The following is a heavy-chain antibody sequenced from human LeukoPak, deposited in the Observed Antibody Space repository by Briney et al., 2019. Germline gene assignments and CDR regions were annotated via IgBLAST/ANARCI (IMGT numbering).Heavy chain of an antibody. CDR3: AKEKYYYDTSGYYPFDY. Sequence: GGSLRLSCAASGFTFSSYEMNWVRQAPGKGLEWVSYISRRGNTVYYTDSVEGRFTISRDNAKSSLYLQMSSLRAEDTAVYYCAKEKYYYDTSGYYPFDYWGQGTLVTVSS. CDR2: ISRRGNTV. V-gene: IGHV3-48*03. J-gene: IGHJ4*02. CDR1: GFTFSSYE. D-gene: IGHD3-22*01.